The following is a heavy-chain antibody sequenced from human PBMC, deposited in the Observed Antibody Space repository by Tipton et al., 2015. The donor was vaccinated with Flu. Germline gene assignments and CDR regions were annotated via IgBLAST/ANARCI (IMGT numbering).Heavy chain of an antibody. Sequence: LRLSCTVSGGSISSSSYYWGWIRQPPGKGLEWIGSIYYSGSTYYNPSLKSRVTISVDTSKNQFSLKLSSVTAADMAVYYCARESMIVVVIARYFDLWGRGTLVTVSS. CDR2: IYYSGST. CDR1: GGSISSSSYY. CDR3: ARESMIVVVIARYFDL. J-gene: IGHJ2*01. V-gene: IGHV4-39*07. D-gene: IGHD3-22*01.